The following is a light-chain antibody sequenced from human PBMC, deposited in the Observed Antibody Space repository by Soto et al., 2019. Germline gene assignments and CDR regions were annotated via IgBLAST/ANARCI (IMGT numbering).Light chain of an antibody. V-gene: IGKV3-11*01. Sequence: IVLTQSPATLSLSPGERATLSCRASQSVSSYLAWYQQKPGQDPRLLIYDASNRTTAIPARFSGSGYGTDFTLTISSLEPEDFAVYYCQQRSNWPITFGPGTKVEIK. CDR2: DAS. CDR3: QQRSNWPIT. CDR1: QSVSSY. J-gene: IGKJ3*01.